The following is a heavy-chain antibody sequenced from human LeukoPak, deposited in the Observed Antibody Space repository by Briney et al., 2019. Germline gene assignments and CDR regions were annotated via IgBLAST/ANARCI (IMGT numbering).Heavy chain of an antibody. CDR2: IYPDDSGT. CDR1: GYSFTSYW. CDR3: ARHGHCTNGVCYSNYYYYMDV. J-gene: IGHJ6*03. Sequence: PGESLKISXKGSGYSFTSYWIGWVRQMPGKGLEWMEIIYPDDSGTRYSPSFEGQVITSVDKSINTAYLQWSSLKASDTATYYCARHGHCTNGVCYSNYYYYMDVWGKGTTVTVSS. D-gene: IGHD2-8*01. V-gene: IGHV5-51*01.